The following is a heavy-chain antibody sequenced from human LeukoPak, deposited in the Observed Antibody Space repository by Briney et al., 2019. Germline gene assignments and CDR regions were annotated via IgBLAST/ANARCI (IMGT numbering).Heavy chain of an antibody. J-gene: IGHJ2*01. CDR1: GGSFSGYY. CDR2: INYSGST. V-gene: IGHV4-34*01. Sequence: SETLSFTCAVYGGSFSGYYWSWIRKPPGKGLEWIGEINYSGSTNYNPSLKSRVTISVATSTNQFSLKLSAVTAADTAVYYCARLTSSWYQDWYFDLWGRGTLVTVSS. CDR3: ARLTSSWYQDWYFDL. D-gene: IGHD6-13*01.